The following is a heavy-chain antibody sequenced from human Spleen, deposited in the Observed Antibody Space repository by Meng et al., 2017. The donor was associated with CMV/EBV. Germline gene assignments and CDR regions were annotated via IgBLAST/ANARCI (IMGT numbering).Heavy chain of an antibody. D-gene: IGHD3-16*01. CDR1: GYTFTSYG. Sequence: KASGYTFTSYGISWVRQAPGQGLEWMGWISGYNGNTNYAQKLQGRVTMTTDSFTSTAYMELRSLRSDDTAVYYCARRREEGDERRFDPWGQGTLVTVSS. J-gene: IGHJ5*02. V-gene: IGHV1-18*01. CDR3: ARRREEGDERRFDP. CDR2: ISGYNGNT.